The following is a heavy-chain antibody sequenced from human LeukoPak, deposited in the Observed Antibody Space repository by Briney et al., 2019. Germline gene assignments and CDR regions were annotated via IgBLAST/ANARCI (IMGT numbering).Heavy chain of an antibody. J-gene: IGHJ6*02. CDR3: ARVGSTSRYYYYGMDV. V-gene: IGHV3-48*03. Sequence: GGSLRLSCAASGFTFSSYEMSWVRQAPGKGLEWVSYISSRGSTKHYADSVKGRFTISRDNAKNSLYLQMNSLRAEDTAVYYCARVGSTSRYYYYGMDVWGQGTTATVSS. D-gene: IGHD2-2*01. CDR2: ISSRGSTK. CDR1: GFTFSSYE.